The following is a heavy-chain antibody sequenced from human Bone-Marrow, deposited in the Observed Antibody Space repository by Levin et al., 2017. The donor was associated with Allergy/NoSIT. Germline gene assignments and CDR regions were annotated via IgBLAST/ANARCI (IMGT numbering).Heavy chain of an antibody. CDR2: IYWDDDK. CDR1: GFSLSTSGVG. V-gene: IGHV2-5*02. D-gene: IGHD2-15*01. Sequence: GSGPTLVKPTQTLTLTCTISGFSLSTSGVGVGWIRQPPGKALEWLALIYWDDDKRYSPSLKSRVTITKDTSKDQVVLTMTNMDPVDTATYYCAHNTVISCYDGSCYQGDKNEKRDFDNWGQGTLVTVSS. CDR3: AHNTVISCYDGSCYQGDKNEKRDFDN. J-gene: IGHJ4*02.